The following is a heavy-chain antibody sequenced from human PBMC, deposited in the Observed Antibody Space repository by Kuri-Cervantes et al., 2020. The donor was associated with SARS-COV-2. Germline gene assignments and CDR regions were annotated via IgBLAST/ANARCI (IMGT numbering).Heavy chain of an antibody. J-gene: IGHJ4*02. CDR1: GFLFSASA. CDR2: IKQDGSEK. Sequence: GESLKISCEVSGFLFSASAIHWVRQAPGKGLEWVANIKQDGSEKYYVDSVKGRFTISRDNAKNSLYLQMNSLRAEDTAVYYCARANYDFWSGYYPADYWGQGALVTVSS. CDR3: ARANYDFWSGYYPADY. V-gene: IGHV3-7*01. D-gene: IGHD3-3*01.